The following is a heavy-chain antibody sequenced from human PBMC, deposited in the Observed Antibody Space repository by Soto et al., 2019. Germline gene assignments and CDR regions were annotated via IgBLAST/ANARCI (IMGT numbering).Heavy chain of an antibody. V-gene: IGHV3-23*01. Sequence: EVQLLESGGGLVQPGGSLRLSCAASGFTFSSYAMSWVRQAPGKGLEWVSAISGSGGSTYYADSVKGRFTISRDNSKNTRYLQVDSLRAEDTAVYYCAKDGDGWGEFDWFDPWGQGTLVTVSS. CDR2: ISGSGGST. CDR1: GFTFSSYA. D-gene: IGHD3-16*01. CDR3: AKDGDGWGEFDWFDP. J-gene: IGHJ5*02.